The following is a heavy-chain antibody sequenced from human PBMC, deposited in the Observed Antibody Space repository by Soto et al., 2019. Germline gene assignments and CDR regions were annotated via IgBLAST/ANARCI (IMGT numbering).Heavy chain of an antibody. CDR2: INRDGSSI. Sequence: EVQLVESGGGLVQPGGSLRLSCAASGFTFSSYWMHWVRQAPGKGLVWVSRINRDGSSINYADSARGRVTISRDNAKNTLYLQVNGLRAEDTAVYYCAREIATTVEYYFDYWGQGILVTVSS. D-gene: IGHD6-13*01. CDR1: GFTFSSYW. J-gene: IGHJ4*02. CDR3: AREIATTVEYYFDY. V-gene: IGHV3-74*01.